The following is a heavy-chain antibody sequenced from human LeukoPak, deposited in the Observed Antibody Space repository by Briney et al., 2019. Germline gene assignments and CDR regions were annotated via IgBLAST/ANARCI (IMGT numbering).Heavy chain of an antibody. D-gene: IGHD3-22*01. CDR1: GFTFSRYS. Sequence: GGSLRLSCAASGFTFSRYSINWVRLAPGEGMEWVSSISSGSSYIYYADSVKGRFTISRDNAKNSLYLQMNSLRAEDTAVYYCAREGYYDSSGYYYYYYMDVWGKGTTVSVSS. V-gene: IGHV3-21*01. CDR2: ISSGSSYI. J-gene: IGHJ6*03. CDR3: AREGYYDSSGYYYYYYMDV.